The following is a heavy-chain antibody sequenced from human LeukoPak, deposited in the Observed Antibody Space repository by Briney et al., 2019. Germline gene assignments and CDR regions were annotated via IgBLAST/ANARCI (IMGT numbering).Heavy chain of an antibody. V-gene: IGHV4-34*01. CDR1: GGSFSGYY. CDR2: INHSGST. J-gene: IGHJ4*02. CDR3: ARGYGGYDYSLRLFDY. D-gene: IGHD5-12*01. Sequence: SETLSLTCAAYGGSFSGYYWSWIRQPPGKGLEWIGEINHSGSTNYNPSLKSRVTISVDTSKNQFSLKLSSVTAADTAVYYCARGYGGYDYSLRLFDYWGQGTLVTVSS.